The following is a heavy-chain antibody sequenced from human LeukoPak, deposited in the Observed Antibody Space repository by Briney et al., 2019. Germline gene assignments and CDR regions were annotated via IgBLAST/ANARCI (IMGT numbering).Heavy chain of an antibody. CDR2: ISYDGSNK. CDR3: AKGHRPQYYYDLLAYFDY. Sequence: GGSLRLSCAASGFTFSSYGMHWVRQAPGKGLEWVAVISYDGSNKYYADSVKGRFTISRDNSKNTLYLQMNSLRAEDTAVYYCAKGHRPQYYYDLLAYFDYWGQGTLVTVSS. J-gene: IGHJ4*02. D-gene: IGHD3-3*01. V-gene: IGHV3-30*18. CDR1: GFTFSSYG.